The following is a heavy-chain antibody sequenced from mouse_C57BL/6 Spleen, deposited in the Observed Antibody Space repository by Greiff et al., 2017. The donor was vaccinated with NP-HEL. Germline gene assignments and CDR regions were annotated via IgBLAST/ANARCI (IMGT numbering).Heavy chain of an antibody. V-gene: IGHV3-6*01. CDR3: ARGDEAFDY. CDR1: GYSITSGYY. CDR2: ISYDGSN. Sequence: EVKLMESGPGLVKPSQSLSLTCSVTGYSITSGYYWNWIRQFPGNKLEWMGYISYDGSNNYNPSLKNRISITRDTSKNQFFLKLNSVTTEDTATYYCARGDEAFDYWGQGTTLTVSS. J-gene: IGHJ2*01.